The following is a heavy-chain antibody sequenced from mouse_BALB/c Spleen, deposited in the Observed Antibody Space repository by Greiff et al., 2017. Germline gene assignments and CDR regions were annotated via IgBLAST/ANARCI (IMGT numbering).Heavy chain of an antibody. V-gene: IGHV5-4*02. CDR1: GFTFSDYY. J-gene: IGHJ4*01. CDR3: ARGEYGNYVYAMDY. CDR2: ISDGGSYT. D-gene: IGHD2-1*01. Sequence: EVMLVESGGGLVKPGGSLKLSCAASGFTFSDYYMYWVRQTPEKRLEWVATISDGGSYTYYPDSVKGRFTISRDNAKNNLYLQMSSLKSEDTAMYYCARGEYGNYVYAMDYWGQGTSVTVSS.